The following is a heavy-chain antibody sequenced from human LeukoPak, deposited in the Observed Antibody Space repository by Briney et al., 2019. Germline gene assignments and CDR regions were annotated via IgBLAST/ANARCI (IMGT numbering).Heavy chain of an antibody. D-gene: IGHD3-10*02. CDR2: IGSDYKT. V-gene: IGHV3-23*01. Sequence: GGSLRLSCAASGFTIGGFGMTWVRQAPGKGLEWVSSIGSDYKTHYSEPMKCRFAISRDNYQSTVFLKMNSLRAEDTALYYCAKALHYYVAMDVWGQGTAVTVSS. CDR3: AKALHYYVAMDV. CDR1: GFTIGGFG. J-gene: IGHJ6*02.